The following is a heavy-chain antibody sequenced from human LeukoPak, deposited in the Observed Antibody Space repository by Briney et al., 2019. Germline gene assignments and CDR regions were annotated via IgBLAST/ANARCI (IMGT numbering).Heavy chain of an antibody. Sequence: PGGSLRLSCAASGFTFDDYGMSWVRQAPGKGLEWVSGINWNGGSTGYADSVKGRFTISRDNAKNTLYLQMNSLRAEDTAVYYCAKDGHFMVRGRGPDYWGQGTLVTVSS. CDR3: AKDGHFMVRGRGPDY. CDR1: GFTFDDYG. CDR2: INWNGGST. J-gene: IGHJ4*02. V-gene: IGHV3-20*04. D-gene: IGHD3-10*01.